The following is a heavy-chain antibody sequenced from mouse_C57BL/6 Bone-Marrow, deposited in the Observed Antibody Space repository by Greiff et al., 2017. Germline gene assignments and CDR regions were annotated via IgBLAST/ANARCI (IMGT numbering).Heavy chain of an antibody. CDR1: GFNIKDDY. CDR2: IDPENGDT. J-gene: IGHJ2*01. V-gene: IGHV14-4*01. CDR3: THYYGSSYFDY. Sequence: QLQQSGAELVRPGASVKLSCTASGFNIKDDYMHWVKQRPEQGLEWIGWIDPENGDTEYASKFQGKATITADPSSNTAYLQLSSLTSEDTAVYYCTHYYGSSYFDYWGQGTTLTVSS. D-gene: IGHD1-1*01.